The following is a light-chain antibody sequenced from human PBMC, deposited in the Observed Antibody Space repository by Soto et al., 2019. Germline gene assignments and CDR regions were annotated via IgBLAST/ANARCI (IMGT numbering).Light chain of an antibody. J-gene: IGLJ3*02. V-gene: IGLV6-57*03. CDR1: SGSIASNY. CDR3: QSDDSSTGV. Sequence: NFMLTQPHSVSESPGKTVTISCTRSSGSIASNYVQWYQQRPGSAPTTVIYEDNQRPSGVPDRFSGSIDSSSNSASLTISGLKTEYEADYYCQSDDSSTGVFGGGTKLTVL. CDR2: EDN.